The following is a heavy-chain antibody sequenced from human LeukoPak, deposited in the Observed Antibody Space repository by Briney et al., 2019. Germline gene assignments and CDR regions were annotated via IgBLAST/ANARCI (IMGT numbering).Heavy chain of an antibody. Sequence: GGSLRLSCAASGFTFSDYAMSWVRQAPGKGLEWVAGISDSGRATYYTDSVRGRFTISRDISKNMVYLQLNNLRAEDTALYFCARHDSFIPYWGQGTLASVSS. CDR1: GFTFSDYA. D-gene: IGHD5-18*01. CDR2: ISDSGRAT. V-gene: IGHV3-23*01. J-gene: IGHJ4*02. CDR3: ARHDSFIPY.